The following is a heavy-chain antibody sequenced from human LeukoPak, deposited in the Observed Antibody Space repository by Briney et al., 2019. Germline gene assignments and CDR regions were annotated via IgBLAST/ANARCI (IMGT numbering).Heavy chain of an antibody. CDR1: GFTSGTYG. Sequence: PGGSLRLSCAVSGFTSGTYGMQWARQAPGKGLEWVAFIQYSGANKHYADSVKGRFTISRDTSKSTVYLQMNSLRAGDTAVYYCAKDANWAFHYWGQGTLVTVSS. J-gene: IGHJ4*02. CDR3: AKDANWAFHY. CDR2: IQYSGANK. V-gene: IGHV3-30*02. D-gene: IGHD7-27*01.